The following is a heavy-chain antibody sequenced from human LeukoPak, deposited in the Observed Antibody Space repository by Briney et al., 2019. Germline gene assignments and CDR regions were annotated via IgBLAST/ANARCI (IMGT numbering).Heavy chain of an antibody. CDR3: ARDSLWFGELYHDAFDI. Sequence: PSETLSLTCTVSGGSISGYYWSWVRQPAGKGLEWIGRIYTSGSTNYNPSLKSRVTMSVDTSKNQFSLKLSSVTAADTAVYYCARDSLWFGELYHDAFDIWGQGTMVTVSS. CDR2: IYTSGST. D-gene: IGHD3-10*01. V-gene: IGHV4-4*07. J-gene: IGHJ3*02. CDR1: GGSISGYY.